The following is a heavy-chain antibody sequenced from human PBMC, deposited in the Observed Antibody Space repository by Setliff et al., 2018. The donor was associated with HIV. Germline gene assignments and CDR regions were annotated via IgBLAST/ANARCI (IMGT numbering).Heavy chain of an antibody. Sequence: SETLSLTCTVSGGSISSGGYYWSWIRQQPGKGLEWIGYIYYSGSTYYNPSLKRRVTISVDTSKNQFSLKLSSVTAADTAVYYYARQPRWVQFTRYFDYWGQGALVTASS. CDR1: GGSISSGGYY. D-gene: IGHD1-1*01. CDR3: ARQPRWVQFTRYFDY. J-gene: IGHJ4*02. V-gene: IGHV4-31*03. CDR2: IYYSGST.